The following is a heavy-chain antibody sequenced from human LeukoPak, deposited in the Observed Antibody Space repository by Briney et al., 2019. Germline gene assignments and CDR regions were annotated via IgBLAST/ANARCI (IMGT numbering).Heavy chain of an antibody. D-gene: IGHD3-16*02. Sequence: PGGSLRLSCAASGFTFSTYGMHWVRQAPAKGLEWVAVIAYDGTEKYYADSVKGRFTISRDNSKNTLYLQMNSLRAEDTAVYYCAKDGASYHYYGMDVWGQGTTVTVSS. CDR1: GFTFSTYG. J-gene: IGHJ6*02. CDR2: IAYDGTEK. V-gene: IGHV3-30*18. CDR3: AKDGASYHYYGMDV.